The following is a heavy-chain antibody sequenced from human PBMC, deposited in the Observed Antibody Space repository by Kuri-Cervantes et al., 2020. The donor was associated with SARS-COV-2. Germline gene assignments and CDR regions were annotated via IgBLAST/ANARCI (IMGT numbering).Heavy chain of an antibody. CDR1: GGSISSYY. CDR3: ASILGRPMNSSSWIIYYYYMDV. CDR2: IYTSGST. J-gene: IGHJ6*03. D-gene: IGHD6-13*01. Sequence: SATLSLSCTASGGSISSYYWSWIRQPAGKGLEWIGRIYTSGSTNYNPSLKSRFTMSVDTSKNQFSLKLSSVTAADTAVYYCASILGRPMNSSSWIIYYYYMDVWGKGTTVTVSS. V-gene: IGHV4-4*07.